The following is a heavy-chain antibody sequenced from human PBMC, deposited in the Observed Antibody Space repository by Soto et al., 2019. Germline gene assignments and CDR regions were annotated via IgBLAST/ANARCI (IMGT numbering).Heavy chain of an antibody. Sequence: PGGSLRLSCAASGFTFSSYAMSWVRQAPGKGLECVSAISGSGGSTYYADSVKGRFTISRDNSKNTLYLQMNSLRAEDTAVYYCAKDPGGYHYYDSSRSSGMDVWGQGTTVTVSS. V-gene: IGHV3-23*01. CDR2: ISGSGGST. CDR3: AKDPGGYHYYDSSRSSGMDV. D-gene: IGHD3-22*01. CDR1: GFTFSSYA. J-gene: IGHJ6*02.